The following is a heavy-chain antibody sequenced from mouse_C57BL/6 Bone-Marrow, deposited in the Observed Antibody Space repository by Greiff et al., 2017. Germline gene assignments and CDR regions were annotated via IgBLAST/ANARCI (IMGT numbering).Heavy chain of an antibody. D-gene: IGHD1-1*01. CDR1: GYTFTSYW. J-gene: IGHJ4*01. V-gene: IGHV1-55*01. Sequence: QVQLQQPGAELVKPGASVKMSCKASGYTFTSYWITWVKQRPGQGLEWIGDIYPGSGSTNYNEKFKSKATLTVDTSSSTAYMQLSSLTSEDSAVYYCASITTVVATGYYAMDYWGQGTSVTVSS. CDR3: ASITTVVATGYYAMDY. CDR2: IYPGSGST.